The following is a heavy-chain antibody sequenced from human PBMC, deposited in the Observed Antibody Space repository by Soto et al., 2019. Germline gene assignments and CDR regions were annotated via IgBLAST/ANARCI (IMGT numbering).Heavy chain of an antibody. D-gene: IGHD3-10*01. V-gene: IGHV3-30*18. CDR3: AKEYNYYGSGAYYFYYMDV. CDR1: GFTFSNYG. CDR2: ISYEGNNK. Sequence: GGSLRLSCAASGFTFSNYGMHWVRQAPGKGLEWVAVISYEGNNKYYPDSVKGRFTISRDNSKNALYLQMNSLRAEDTAVYYCAKEYNYYGSGAYYFYYMDVWGKGTTVTVSS. J-gene: IGHJ6*03.